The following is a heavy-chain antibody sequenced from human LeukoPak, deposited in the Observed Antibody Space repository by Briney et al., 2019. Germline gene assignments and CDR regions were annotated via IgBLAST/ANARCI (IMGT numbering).Heavy chain of an antibody. CDR2: INPNSGGT. CDR1: GYTFTGCY. V-gene: IGHV1-2*02. CDR3: ARGDIVVVPAAGDAFDI. J-gene: IGHJ3*02. Sequence: GASVKVSCKASGYTFTGCYMHWVRQAPGQGLEWMGWINPNSGGTNYSQKFQGRVTMTRDTSISTAYMELSRLRSDDTAVYYCARGDIVVVPAAGDAFDIWGQGTMVTVSS. D-gene: IGHD2-2*01.